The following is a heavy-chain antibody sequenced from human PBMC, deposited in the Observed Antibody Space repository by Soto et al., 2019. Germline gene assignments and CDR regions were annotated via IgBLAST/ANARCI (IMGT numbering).Heavy chain of an antibody. V-gene: IGHV4-59*01. J-gene: IGHJ3*02. CDR1: GGSISSYY. D-gene: IGHD3-10*01. Sequence: SEILSLTCTASGGSISSYYWSWIRQPPGKGLEWIGYIYYSGSTNYNPSLKSRVTISVDTSKNQFSLKLSSVTAADTAVYYCARDGPPPLYYYGSGSSKKPHAFDIWGQGTMVTVSS. CDR3: ARDGPPPLYYYGSGSSKKPHAFDI. CDR2: IYYSGST.